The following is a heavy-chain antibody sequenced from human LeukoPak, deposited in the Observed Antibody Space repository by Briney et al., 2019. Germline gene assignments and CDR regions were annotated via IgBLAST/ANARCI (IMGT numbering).Heavy chain of an antibody. CDR1: GFTFSSYA. CDR3: ARDNPLDY. Sequence: GGSLRLSCAASGFTFSSYAMHWVRQAPGKGLEWVAVISYDGSNKYYADSVKGRFTISRDNSKNTLYLQMNSLRAEDTALYYCARDNPLDYWGQGTLVTVSS. J-gene: IGHJ4*02. CDR2: ISYDGSNK. V-gene: IGHV3-30-3*01.